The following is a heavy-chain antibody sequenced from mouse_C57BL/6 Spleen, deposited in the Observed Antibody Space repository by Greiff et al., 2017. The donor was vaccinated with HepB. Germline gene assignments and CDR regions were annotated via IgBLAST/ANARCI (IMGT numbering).Heavy chain of an antibody. CDR1: GYSITSGYG. D-gene: IGHD1-2*01. CDR3: ARTARIKY. CDR2: ISYSGST. Sequence: EVKLIESGPGLVKPSQSLSLTCTVTGYSITSGYGWNWIRQFPGNKLEWMGYISYSGSTNYNPSLKSRISITRDTSKNQFFLQLNSVTTEDTATYYCARTARIKYWGQGTTLTVSS. J-gene: IGHJ2*01. V-gene: IGHV3-2*02.